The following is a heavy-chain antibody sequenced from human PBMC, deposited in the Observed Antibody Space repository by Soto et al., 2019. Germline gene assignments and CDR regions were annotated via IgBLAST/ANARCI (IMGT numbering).Heavy chain of an antibody. V-gene: IGHV1-3*01. CDR2: INPGNGDT. CDR1: GYTLTTYN. D-gene: IGHD3-10*01. J-gene: IGHJ5*02. Sequence: GASVKVSCKAPGYTLTTYNLQWLRQAPGQSLEWMGWINPGNGDTKYSQTFQGRVTITSDTSASTAYMELSSLRSEDTAVYYCTRDPGRSWFDPWGQGTLVTVSS. CDR3: TRDPGRSWFDP.